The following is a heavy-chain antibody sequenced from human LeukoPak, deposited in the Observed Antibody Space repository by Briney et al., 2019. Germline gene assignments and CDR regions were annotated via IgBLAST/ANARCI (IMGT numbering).Heavy chain of an antibody. D-gene: IGHD3-9*01. CDR2: INPNSGGT. Sequence: ASVKVSCKASGYTFTGYYMHWVRQAPGQGLEWMGWINPNSGGTNYAQKFQGRVTMTRDTSISTAYMELGRLRSDDTAVYYCAREHDILTGYYKSGFDYWGQGTLVTVSS. CDR3: AREHDILTGYYKSGFDY. CDR1: GYTFTGYY. V-gene: IGHV1-2*02. J-gene: IGHJ4*02.